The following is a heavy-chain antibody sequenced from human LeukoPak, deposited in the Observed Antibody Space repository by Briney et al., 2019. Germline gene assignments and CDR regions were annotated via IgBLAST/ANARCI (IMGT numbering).Heavy chain of an antibody. D-gene: IGHD4-17*01. CDR1: GFTFSNYS. V-gene: IGHV3-21*01. CDR3: ARDRPTTPFDY. CDR2: ISSSSSYI. J-gene: IGHJ4*02. Sequence: GSLRLSCAGSGFTFSNYSMNWVRQAPGKGLEWVSSISSSSSYIYYAHSVKGRFTISRDNAKNSLYLQMNSLRAEDTAVYYCARDRPTTPFDYWGQGTLVTVSS.